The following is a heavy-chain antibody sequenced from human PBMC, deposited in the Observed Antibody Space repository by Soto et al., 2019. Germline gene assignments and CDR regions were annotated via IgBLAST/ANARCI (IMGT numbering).Heavy chain of an antibody. CDR1: GGSISSYY. D-gene: IGHD6-13*01. J-gene: IGHJ5*02. CDR2: IYYSGNT. Sequence: SETLSLTCTVSGGSISSYYWSWIRQPPGKGLEWIGYIYYSGNTNYNPSLKSRVTISVDTSKNQFSLKLSSVTAADTAVYYCARPGIAAAGYNWFDPWGQGTLVTVSS. CDR3: ARPGIAAAGYNWFDP. V-gene: IGHV4-59*12.